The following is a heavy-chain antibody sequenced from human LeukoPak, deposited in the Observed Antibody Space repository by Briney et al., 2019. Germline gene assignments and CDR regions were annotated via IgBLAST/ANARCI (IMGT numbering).Heavy chain of an antibody. Sequence: SETLSLTCTVSDGSITRSSYYWGWIRQTPGEGLDWIGSIYYSGITYYNPSLQGRVTMSVDTSKNQFSLKLNSVTVADTAVYYCARLRVTTGFDYWDQGIPVTVSS. J-gene: IGHJ4*02. CDR1: DGSITRSSYY. V-gene: IGHV4-39*01. CDR3: ARLRVTTGFDY. D-gene: IGHD2-21*02. CDR2: IYYSGIT.